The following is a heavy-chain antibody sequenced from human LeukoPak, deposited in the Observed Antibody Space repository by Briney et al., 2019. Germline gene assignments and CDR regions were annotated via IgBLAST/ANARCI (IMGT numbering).Heavy chain of an antibody. CDR3: ARRGERITMVRGVLADAFDI. CDR2: IYPGDSDT. D-gene: IGHD3-10*01. CDR1: GYSFTSYW. Sequence: GESLQISCQGSGYSFTSYWIGWVRQMPGKGLEWMGIIYPGDSDTRYSPSFQGQVTISADKSISTAYLQWSSLKASDTAMYYCARRGERITMVRGVLADAFDIWGQGTMVTVSS. V-gene: IGHV5-51*01. J-gene: IGHJ3*02.